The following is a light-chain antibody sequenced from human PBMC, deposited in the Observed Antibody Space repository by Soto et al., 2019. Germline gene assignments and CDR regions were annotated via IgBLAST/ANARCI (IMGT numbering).Light chain of an antibody. CDR2: KAS. V-gene: IGKV1-5*03. Sequence: DIQMTQSPSTLSASLGDRVTITCRASQSISSWLAWYQQKPGKAPKLLIYKASNLESGVPSRFSGSGSGTEFTLTISSLQPDDFATYYCQQYNNLWTFGQGTKVEIK. CDR3: QQYNNLWT. J-gene: IGKJ1*01. CDR1: QSISSW.